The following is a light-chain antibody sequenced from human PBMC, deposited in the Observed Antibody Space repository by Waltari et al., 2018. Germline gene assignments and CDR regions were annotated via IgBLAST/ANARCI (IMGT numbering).Light chain of an antibody. J-gene: IGKJ1*01. Sequence: DIVMTQSPLSLPVTPGEPSSISCRSSQSLLHSHEYNYLDWYLQNQGQSPQLLIYLGSNRASGVPDRFSGSGSGTDFTLKISRVEAEDVGIYYCMQTLLTPTTFGQGTKVEIK. CDR3: MQTLLTPTT. CDR2: LGS. CDR1: QSLLHSHEYNY. V-gene: IGKV2-28*01.